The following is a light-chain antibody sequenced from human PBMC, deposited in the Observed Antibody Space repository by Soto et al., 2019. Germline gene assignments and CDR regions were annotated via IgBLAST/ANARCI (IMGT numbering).Light chain of an antibody. J-gene: IGKJ1*01. CDR1: ESVSSNY. Sequence: EIVLTQSPGTLSSSPGERATLSCSASESVSSNYLAWYQQRPGQAPRLLIYAASNRARGIPDRFGGSGSGTDFTLPVSRLETEDFAVDYWQQYGSAPWTFGQGTKV. CDR2: AAS. CDR3: QQYGSAPWT. V-gene: IGKV3-20*01.